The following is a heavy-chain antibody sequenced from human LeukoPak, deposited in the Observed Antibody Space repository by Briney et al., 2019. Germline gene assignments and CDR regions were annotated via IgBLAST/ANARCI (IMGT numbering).Heavy chain of an antibody. CDR1: GGSISSGSYY. D-gene: IGHD5-24*01. J-gene: IGHJ4*02. V-gene: IGHV4-61*02. Sequence: PSETLSLTCTVSGGSISSGSYYWSWIRQPAGKGLEWIGRIYISGNTNYNPSLKSRVTISVDTSKNQFSLKLSSVTAADTAVYYCARGKDGYNFKIWGQGTLVTVSS. CDR3: ARGKDGYNFKI. CDR2: IYISGNT.